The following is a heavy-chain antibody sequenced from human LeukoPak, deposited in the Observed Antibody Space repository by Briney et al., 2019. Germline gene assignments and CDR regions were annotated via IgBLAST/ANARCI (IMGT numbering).Heavy chain of an antibody. CDR1: GFTFSSYE. CDR3: ASDSSSWPPGAFDI. J-gene: IGHJ3*02. Sequence: PGGSLRLSCAASGFTFSSYEMNWVRQAPGKGLEWVSYISSSGSTIYYADSVKGRFTISRDNAKNSLYLQMNSLRAEDTAVYYCASDSSSWPPGAFDIWGQGTMVTVSS. D-gene: IGHD6-13*01. CDR2: ISSSGSTI. V-gene: IGHV3-48*03.